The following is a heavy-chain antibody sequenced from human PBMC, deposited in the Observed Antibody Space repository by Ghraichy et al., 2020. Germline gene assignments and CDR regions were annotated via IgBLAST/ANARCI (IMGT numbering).Heavy chain of an antibody. CDR3: ARGQNFHGNSPIDY. Sequence: LNISCAASGFIFSSYGMHWVRQAPGKGLEWVAVIWPDGSMKYYGDSVKDRFTISRDNFNNVLFLQIDSLRAEDTAVFFCARGQNFHGNSPIDYWGQGTLVTVSS. J-gene: IGHJ4*02. CDR2: IWPDGSMK. V-gene: IGHV3-33*08. CDR1: GFIFSSYG. D-gene: IGHD4-23*01.